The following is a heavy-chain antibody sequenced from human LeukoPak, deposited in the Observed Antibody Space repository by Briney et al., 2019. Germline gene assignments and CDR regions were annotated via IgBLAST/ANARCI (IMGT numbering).Heavy chain of an antibody. V-gene: IGHV4-4*07. D-gene: IGHD3-10*01. CDR3: ARVRLWFGELSSSYYYMDV. J-gene: IGHJ6*03. CDR1: GGSISSYY. Sequence: SETLSLTCTVSGGSISSYYWSWIRQPAGKGLEWIGRIYTSGSTNYNPSLKSRVTMSVDTSKNQFSLKLSSVTAADTAVYYCARVRLWFGELSSSYYYMDVWGKGTTVTISS. CDR2: IYTSGST.